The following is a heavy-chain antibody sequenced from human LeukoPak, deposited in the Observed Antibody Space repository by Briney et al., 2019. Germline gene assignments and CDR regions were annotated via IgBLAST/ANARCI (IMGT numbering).Heavy chain of an antibody. D-gene: IGHD6-19*01. Sequence: GASVKVSCEASGYTFTGYYMQWVRQAPGQGLEWMGWINPNSGGTNYAQKFQGRVTMTRDTSISTAYMELSRLRSDDTAVYYCARFLAVAGTDWYFDLWGRGTLVTVSS. CDR1: GYTFTGYY. V-gene: IGHV1-2*02. CDR3: ARFLAVAGTDWYFDL. CDR2: INPNSGGT. J-gene: IGHJ2*01.